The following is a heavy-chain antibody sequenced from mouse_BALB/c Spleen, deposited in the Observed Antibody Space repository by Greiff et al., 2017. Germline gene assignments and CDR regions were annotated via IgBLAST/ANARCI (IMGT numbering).Heavy chain of an antibody. CDR3: ARGRNLAWFAY. J-gene: IGHJ3*01. CDR2: INPYNDGT. V-gene: IGHV1-14*01. Sequence: EVKLQESGPELVKPGASVKMSCKASGYTFTSYVMHWVKQKPGQGLEWIGYINPYNDGTKYNEKFKGKATLTSDKSSSTAYMELSSLTSEDSAVYYCARGRNLAWFAYWGQGTLVTVSA. CDR1: GYTFTSYV.